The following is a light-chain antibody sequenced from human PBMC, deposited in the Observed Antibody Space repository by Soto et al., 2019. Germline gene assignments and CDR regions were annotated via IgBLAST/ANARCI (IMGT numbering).Light chain of an antibody. Sequence: EILMSQSPATLSVATGERATLSCRASQSVSGNLAWYQQKPGQAPRRLLYGSCTGATGIPARFSGSGSGTEFTLTISSLQSEDFAVYYCQQYNNWSGAFGQGTKVDIK. CDR1: QSVSGN. V-gene: IGKV3-15*01. CDR2: GSC. CDR3: QQYNNWSGA. J-gene: IGKJ1*01.